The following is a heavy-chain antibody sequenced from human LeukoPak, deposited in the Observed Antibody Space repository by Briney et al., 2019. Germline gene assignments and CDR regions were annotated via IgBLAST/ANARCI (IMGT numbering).Heavy chain of an antibody. J-gene: IGHJ4*02. D-gene: IGHD2-2*01. Sequence: SETLSLTCTVSGGSISSYYWSWIRQPAGKGLEWIGRIYTSGSTNYNPSLKSRVTMSVGTSKNQFSLKLSSVTAADTAVYYCAGGTLLYCSSTSCTLDYWGQGTLVTVSS. CDR2: IYTSGST. V-gene: IGHV4-4*07. CDR1: GGSISSYY. CDR3: AGGTLLYCSSTSCTLDY.